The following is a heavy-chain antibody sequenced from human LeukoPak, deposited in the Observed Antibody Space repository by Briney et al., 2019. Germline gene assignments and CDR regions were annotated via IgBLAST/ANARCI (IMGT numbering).Heavy chain of an antibody. D-gene: IGHD2-15*01. CDR3: AKDIGVVVAATHGPFDY. V-gene: IGHV3-9*01. Sequence: GRSLRLSCAASGFTFDDYAMHWVRQAPGKGLEWVSGISWNSGSIGYADSVKGRFTISRDSAKNSLYLQMNSLRAEDTALYYCAKDIGVVVAATHGPFDYWGQGTLVTVSS. CDR2: ISWNSGSI. J-gene: IGHJ4*02. CDR1: GFTFDDYA.